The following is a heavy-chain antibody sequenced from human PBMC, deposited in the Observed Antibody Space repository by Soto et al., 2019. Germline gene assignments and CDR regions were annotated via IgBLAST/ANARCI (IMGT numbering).Heavy chain of an antibody. D-gene: IGHD6-13*01. CDR3: AKGDSSSFYYGMAV. CDR2: ISWTSGSI. Sequence: EVQLVESGGGLVQPGRSLRLSCAASGFTFDDYAMHWVRQAPGKGLEWVSGISWTSGSIGYADSVKGRFTISRDNAQNSLYLQMNSLRAEDTALYYCAKGDSSSFYYGMAVWGQGTTVTVSS. CDR1: GFTFDDYA. V-gene: IGHV3-9*01. J-gene: IGHJ6*02.